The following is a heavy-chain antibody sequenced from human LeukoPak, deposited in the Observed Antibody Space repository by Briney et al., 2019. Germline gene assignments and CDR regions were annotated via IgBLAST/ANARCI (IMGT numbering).Heavy chain of an antibody. CDR1: GFTFSSYG. Sequence: PGGSLRLSCAASGFTFSSYGMHWVRQAPGKGLEWVAVISYDGSNKYYADSVKGRFTISRDNSKNTLYLQMNSLRAEDTAVYYCARDKGYCSGGSCYLGAFDIWGQGTMVTVSS. D-gene: IGHD2-15*01. V-gene: IGHV3-30*03. J-gene: IGHJ3*02. CDR2: ISYDGSNK. CDR3: ARDKGYCSGGSCYLGAFDI.